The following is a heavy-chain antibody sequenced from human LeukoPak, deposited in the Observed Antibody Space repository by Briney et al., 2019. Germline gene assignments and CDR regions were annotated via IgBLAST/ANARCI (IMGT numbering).Heavy chain of an antibody. CDR1: GFTFSSYA. J-gene: IGHJ6*04. D-gene: IGHD3-10*02. CDR3: AELGITMIGGV. CDR2: ISYDGSNK. Sequence: QPGGSLRLSCAASGFTFSSYAMHWVRQAPGKGLEWVAVISYDGSNKYYADSVEGRFTISRDNSKNTLYLQMNSLRAEDTAVYYCAELGITMIGGVWGKGTTVTISS. V-gene: IGHV3-30*04.